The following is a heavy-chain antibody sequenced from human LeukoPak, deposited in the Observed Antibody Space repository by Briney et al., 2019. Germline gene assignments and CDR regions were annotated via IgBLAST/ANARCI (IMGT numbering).Heavy chain of an antibody. CDR2: IYYSGST. J-gene: IGHJ4*02. CDR1: GGSISSSSYY. Sequence: SETLSLTCTVSGGSISSSSYYWGWIRQPPGKGLERIGSIYYSGSTYYNPSLKSRVTISVDTSKNQFSLKLSSATAADTAVYYCARDAPGGKGADFDYWGQGTLVTVSS. CDR3: ARDAPGGKGADFDY. D-gene: IGHD2-15*01. V-gene: IGHV4-39*07.